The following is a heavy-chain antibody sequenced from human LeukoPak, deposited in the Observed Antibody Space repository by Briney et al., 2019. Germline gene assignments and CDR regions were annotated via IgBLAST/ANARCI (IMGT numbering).Heavy chain of an antibody. J-gene: IGHJ4*02. D-gene: IGHD3-16*01. CDR3: ARGEFYYDL. V-gene: IGHV1-18*01. Sequence: GASVKVSCKASGYTFTTYGISWVRQAPGQGLEWMGWISTFNGYTNYAKNLQGRVTMTRDTSTRTVYMEMRNMRSDDTAVYYCARGEFYYDLWGQGTLVTVSS. CDR2: ISTFNGYT. CDR1: GYTFTTYG.